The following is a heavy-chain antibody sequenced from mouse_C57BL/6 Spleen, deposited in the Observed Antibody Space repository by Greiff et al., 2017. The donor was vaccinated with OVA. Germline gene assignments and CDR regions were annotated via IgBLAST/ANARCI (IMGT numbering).Heavy chain of an antibody. CDR2: INPNNGGT. CDR1: GYTFTDYN. D-gene: IGHD1-1*01. CDR3: ARGMSYYYGSSWTYAMDY. J-gene: IGHJ4*01. V-gene: IGHV1-18*01. Sequence: EVQLQQSGPELVKPGASVKIPCKASGYTFTDYNMDWVKQSPGKSLEWIGDINPNNGGTIYNQKFKGKATLTVDKSSSTAYMELRSLTSEDTAVYYCARGMSYYYGSSWTYAMDYWGQGTSVTVSS.